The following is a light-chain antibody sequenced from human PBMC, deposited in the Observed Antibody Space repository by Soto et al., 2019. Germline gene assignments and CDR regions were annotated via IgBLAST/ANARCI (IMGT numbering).Light chain of an antibody. J-gene: IGKJ2*01. CDR1: QGMSSF. CDR3: QQLHTYPYT. V-gene: IGKV1-9*01. Sequence: DIPLTQSPSFLSASVGDRVTITCRASQGMSSFLAWYQQKPGGTPKLLIYAASTLQSGVPSRFSGSGSGTDFTLTITSLQPEDFATYYCQQLHTYPYTFGQGTKLEI. CDR2: AAS.